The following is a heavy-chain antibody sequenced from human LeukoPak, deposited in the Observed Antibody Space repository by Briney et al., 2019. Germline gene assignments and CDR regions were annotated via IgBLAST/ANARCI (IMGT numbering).Heavy chain of an antibody. CDR3: ARDHYSRNDY. CDR2: ISGSGSPI. V-gene: IGHV3-48*02. Sequence: GGSLRLSCVASGFDFNIYSMTWVRQAPGKGLEWVSYISGSGSPIYYGDSVKGRFTVSRDNAKNSLYLQMSSLRDEDAAVYYCARDHYSRNDYWGQGTLVTVSS. CDR1: GFDFNIYS. D-gene: IGHD6-13*01. J-gene: IGHJ4*02.